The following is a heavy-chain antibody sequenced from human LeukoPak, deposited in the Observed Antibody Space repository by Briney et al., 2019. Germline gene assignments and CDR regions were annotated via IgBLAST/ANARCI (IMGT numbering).Heavy chain of an antibody. CDR2: IIPIFVTA. Sequence: SVKVSCKASVGTFSSYAISWVRQAPGHRLEWMGGIIPIFVTANYAQKFQGRVTITADESTSTAYMELSSLRSEDTAVYDCARDLRAYYDILTGYPMDVWGQGTTVTVSS. V-gene: IGHV1-69*13. CDR1: VGTFSSYA. D-gene: IGHD3-9*01. CDR3: ARDLRAYYDILTGYPMDV. J-gene: IGHJ6*02.